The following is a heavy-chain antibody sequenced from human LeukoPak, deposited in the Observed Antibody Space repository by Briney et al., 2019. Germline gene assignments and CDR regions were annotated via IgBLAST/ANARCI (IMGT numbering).Heavy chain of an antibody. D-gene: IGHD2-15*01. CDR3: ARESDSCCHYMDV. CDR2: ISDSGTI. Sequence: GGSLRLSCAASGFTFSNYRMNCVRQAPGKGLEGVSYISDSGTIHYSDSVKGRFTISRDNTENSLYLQMNSLRVEDTAVCYCARESDSCCHYMDVWGKGATVTVSS. CDR1: GFTFSNYR. J-gene: IGHJ6*03. V-gene: IGHV3-48*01.